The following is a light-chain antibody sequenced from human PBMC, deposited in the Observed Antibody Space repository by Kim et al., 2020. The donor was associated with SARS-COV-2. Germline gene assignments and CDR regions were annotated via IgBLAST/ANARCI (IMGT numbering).Light chain of an antibody. Sequence: LSPGERATLSCRVSQSIDSTYVAWYQLKPGQAPRLLIYGASTRATGIPDGFSGSGSGAEFTLTISGLEPEDFAVYFCQQYGSSHYTFGQGTKLEI. CDR2: GAS. CDR3: QQYGSSHYT. J-gene: IGKJ2*01. CDR1: QSIDSTY. V-gene: IGKV3-20*01.